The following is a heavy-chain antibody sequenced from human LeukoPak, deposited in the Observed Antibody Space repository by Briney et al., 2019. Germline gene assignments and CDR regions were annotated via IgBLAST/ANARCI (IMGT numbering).Heavy chain of an antibody. J-gene: IGHJ4*02. V-gene: IGHV3-48*03. CDR2: ISSSGGNI. CDR3: ARDLGSYGDLRYYFDY. CDR1: GFSFSSYE. D-gene: IGHD4-17*01. Sequence: SGGSLRLSCAASGFSFSSYEMIWVRQAPGKGLEWISYISSSGGNIYYADSVKGRFTISRDNAKNSLYLQMSSLRAEDTAIYYCARDLGSYGDLRYYFDYWGQGTLVTVSS.